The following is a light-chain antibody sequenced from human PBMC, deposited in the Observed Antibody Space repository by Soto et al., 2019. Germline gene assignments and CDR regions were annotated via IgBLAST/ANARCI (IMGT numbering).Light chain of an antibody. CDR1: QNIATH. CDR3: QQSSSTPRT. V-gene: IGKV1-39*01. CDR2: AAS. J-gene: IGKJ1*01. Sequence: DIQMTQSPSSLSASVGDRVTITCRASQNIATHLSWYQQKSGKAPNLLIHAASSLQSGVPSRFSGSGSGTDFTLTISSLQTEDFATYYCQQSSSTPRTFGQGTKVEI.